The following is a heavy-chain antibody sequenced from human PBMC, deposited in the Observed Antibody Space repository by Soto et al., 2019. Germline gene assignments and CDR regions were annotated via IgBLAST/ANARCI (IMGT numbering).Heavy chain of an antibody. J-gene: IGHJ6*02. Sequence: EVQLLESGEGLVQPGGSLRLSCAASGFTFSTYAMSWVRQAPGKGLEWVSVISASGGSTFYADSVKGRSTVSRDNSRNTLYLQVIGLRVDDTAVYYCAKDLRTSTIYKYGMDVWGQGTTVTVSS. CDR3: AKDLRTSTIYKYGMDV. V-gene: IGHV3-23*01. CDR2: ISASGGST. CDR1: GFTFSTYA. D-gene: IGHD3-10*01.